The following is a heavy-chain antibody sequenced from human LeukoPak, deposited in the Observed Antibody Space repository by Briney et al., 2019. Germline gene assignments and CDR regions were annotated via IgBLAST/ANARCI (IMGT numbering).Heavy chain of an antibody. CDR3: AREDGYCSGGNCYSYFDS. J-gene: IGHJ4*02. CDR1: GFTFSHFW. V-gene: IGHV3-7*01. CDR2: IKKTGSET. Sequence: SGGSLRLSCAASGFTFSHFWMSWVRQAPGKGLEWVAYIKKTGSETYYVDSVKGRFTITRDNTRNPLFLQMYSLRAEDTAVYFCAREDGYCSGGNCYSYFDSWGQGTLVTVSS. D-gene: IGHD2-15*01.